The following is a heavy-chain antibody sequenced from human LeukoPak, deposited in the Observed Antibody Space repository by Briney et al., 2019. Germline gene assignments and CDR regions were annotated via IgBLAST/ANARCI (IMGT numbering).Heavy chain of an antibody. J-gene: IGHJ4*02. CDR1: GDSISGASYY. CDR2: IYTSGST. D-gene: IGHD5-18*01. CDR3: ATLGYSSGTDY. V-gene: IGHV4-61*02. Sequence: SETLSPTCTVSGDSISGASYYWTWLRQPAGKGLEWIGRIYTSGSTNYNPSLKSRFTISIDTSNNQCSLNLSSVTAADTAVYYCATLGYSSGTDYWGLGTRVTGSS.